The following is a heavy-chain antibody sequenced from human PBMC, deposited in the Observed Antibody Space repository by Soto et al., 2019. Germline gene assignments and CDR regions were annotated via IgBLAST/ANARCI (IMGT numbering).Heavy chain of an antibody. D-gene: IGHD6-13*01. Sequence: GGSLRLSCAASGFTFSTYAMHWVRQAPGKGLEWMAVIWYDESNKYYADSVKGRFTISRDNSKNTVYLQINALRAEDTAVYYCARGIAAAATTQHYYYYALDVWGQGTTVTVSS. CDR1: GFTFSTYA. V-gene: IGHV3-33*01. CDR3: ARGIAAAATTQHYYYYALDV. J-gene: IGHJ6*02. CDR2: IWYDESNK.